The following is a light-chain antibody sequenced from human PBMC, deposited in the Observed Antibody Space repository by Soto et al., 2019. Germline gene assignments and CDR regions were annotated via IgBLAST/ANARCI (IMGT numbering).Light chain of an antibody. J-gene: IGKJ2*01. CDR1: QGIKND. Sequence: AIQMTQSPSSLSASVGDRVTITCRASQGIKNDLGWYQQRPGKGPKLLIYAASSLQSGVPSRFSGSGSGTDFTLTISSLQPEDFATHYCLQDYNFPYTFGQGTKLEIK. V-gene: IGKV1-6*01. CDR3: LQDYNFPYT. CDR2: AAS.